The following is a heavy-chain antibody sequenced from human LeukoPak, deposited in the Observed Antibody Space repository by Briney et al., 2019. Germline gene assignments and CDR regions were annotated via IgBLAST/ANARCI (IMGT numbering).Heavy chain of an antibody. V-gene: IGHV3-7*01. CDR1: GFTFSSYW. Sequence: GGSLRLSCAASGFTFSSYWMSWVRQAPGKGLEWVANIKQGGSENYYVVSVKGRFTNSRDNANNALYLQMNSLRAEDTAVYYCAREFYSSWPYWGQGTLVTVSS. CDR3: AREFYSSWPY. CDR2: IKQGGSEN. J-gene: IGHJ4*02. D-gene: IGHD6-13*01.